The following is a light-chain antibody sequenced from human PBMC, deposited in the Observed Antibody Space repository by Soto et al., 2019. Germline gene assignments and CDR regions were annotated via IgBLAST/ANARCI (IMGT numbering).Light chain of an antibody. CDR1: QNIDSW. CDR2: DAS. V-gene: IGKV1-5*01. J-gene: IGKJ3*01. Sequence: GDRVTISCRASQNIDSWLAWYQQKPGKAPKLLIYDASSLESGVPSRFSGSGSGTEITLTISSLQPDDFATDYCQQYNSYPYSFGPGTKVDIK. CDR3: QQYNSYPYS.